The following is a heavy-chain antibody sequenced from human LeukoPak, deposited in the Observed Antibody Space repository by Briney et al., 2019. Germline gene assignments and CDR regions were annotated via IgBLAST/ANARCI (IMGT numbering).Heavy chain of an antibody. CDR2: INPNSGGT. CDR1: GYTFTPYY. CDR3: ARDRVVVPAAFDY. D-gene: IGHD2-2*01. Sequence: GASVKVSCKASGYTFTPYYMHWLRQAPGQGLEWMGWINPNSGGTNHAQKLQGRVTMTRDTSISTAYMELSRLRSDDTAVYYCARDRVVVPAAFDYWGQGTLVTVSS. V-gene: IGHV1-2*02. J-gene: IGHJ4*02.